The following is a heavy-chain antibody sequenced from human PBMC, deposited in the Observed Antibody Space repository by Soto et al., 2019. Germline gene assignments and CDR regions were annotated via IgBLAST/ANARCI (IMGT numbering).Heavy chain of an antibody. CDR1: GFTFSSYA. V-gene: IGHV3-23*01. J-gene: IGHJ4*02. CDR2: LSGSGITT. D-gene: IGHD3-10*01. CDR3: AKDDRYGSGTYPLGGFDY. Sequence: GGSLRLSCVASGFTFSSYAMTWVRQAPGKGLEWVSTLSGSGITTYYADSVKGRFTISRDNSKNTLYLQMDSLRAEDTAVYYCAKDDRYGSGTYPLGGFDYWGQGTLVTVSS.